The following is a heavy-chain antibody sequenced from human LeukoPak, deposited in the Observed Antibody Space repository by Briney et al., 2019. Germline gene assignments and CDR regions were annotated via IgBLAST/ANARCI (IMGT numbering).Heavy chain of an antibody. CDR1: GGSISSSSYY. CDR3: ARVDRPSRIVVGKNAFDI. J-gene: IGHJ3*02. D-gene: IGHD2-21*01. CDR2: IFYSGST. Sequence: PSETLSLTCTVSGGSISSSSYYWGWIRQPPGKGLEWIGYIFYSGSTYYNPSLKSRVTISVDTSKNQFSLKLSSVTAADTAVYYCARVDRPSRIVVGKNAFDIWGQGTMVTVSS. V-gene: IGHV4-30-4*08.